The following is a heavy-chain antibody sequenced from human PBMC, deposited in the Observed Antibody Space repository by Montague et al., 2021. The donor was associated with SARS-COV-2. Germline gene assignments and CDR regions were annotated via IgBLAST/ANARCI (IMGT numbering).Heavy chain of an antibody. CDR3: ARDTVGDLWGGNYFDY. V-gene: IGHV4-4*07. CDR2: IYASGGT. Sequence: SETLSLTCTVSGGSISTHFWNWIRQPAGKGLEWIGRIYASGGTHYNPPLISRLTMSVDTSKNQFSLRLTSVIAAATAVDYCARDTVGDLWGGNYFDYWGQGTLVTVSS. CDR1: GGSISTHF. J-gene: IGHJ4*02. D-gene: IGHD3-3*01.